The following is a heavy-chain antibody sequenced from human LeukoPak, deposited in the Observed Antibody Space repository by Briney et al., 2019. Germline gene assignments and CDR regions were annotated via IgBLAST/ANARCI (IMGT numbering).Heavy chain of an antibody. CDR2: IIPILGIA. D-gene: IGHD6-19*01. CDR3: ARGGIAVAGTSAFDI. Sequence: SVKVSCKASGGTFSSYAISWVRQAPGQGLEWMGRIIPILGIANYAQKFQGRVTITADKSTSTAYMELSSLRSEDTAVYYCARGGIAVAGTSAFDIWGQGTMVTVSS. V-gene: IGHV1-69*04. CDR1: GGTFSSYA. J-gene: IGHJ3*02.